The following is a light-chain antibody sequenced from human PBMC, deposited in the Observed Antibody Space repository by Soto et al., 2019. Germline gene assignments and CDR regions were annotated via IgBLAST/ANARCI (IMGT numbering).Light chain of an antibody. CDR2: GAS. CDR3: QQDNNWPPWT. CDR1: QSVSSN. V-gene: IGKV3-15*01. Sequence: EIVMTQSPATLSVSPGERATLSCRASQSVSSNLAWYQQKPGQAPRLLIYGASTRTTGIPARFSGSGSGTEFTLTISSLQYEDFAVYYCQQDNNWPPWTFGQGPKVEIK. J-gene: IGKJ1*01.